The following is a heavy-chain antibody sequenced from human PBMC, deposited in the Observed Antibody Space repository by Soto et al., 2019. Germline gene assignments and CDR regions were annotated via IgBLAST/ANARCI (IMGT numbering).Heavy chain of an antibody. J-gene: IGHJ5*02. CDR1: GGSISSSSYY. Sequence: QLQLQDSGPGLVKPSETLSLTCTVSGGSISSSSYYWGWIRQPPGKGLEWIGSIYYSGSTYYNPSLKRGVTISVDTSKNQFSLKLSSVTAADTAVYYCARHVRRGYSDGSKSNWFDPWGQGTLVTVSS. V-gene: IGHV4-39*01. CDR2: IYYSGST. CDR3: ARHVRRGYSDGSKSNWFDP. D-gene: IGHD5-18*01.